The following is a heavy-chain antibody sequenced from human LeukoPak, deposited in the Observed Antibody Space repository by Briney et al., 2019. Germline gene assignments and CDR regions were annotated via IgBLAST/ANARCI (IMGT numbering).Heavy chain of an antibody. CDR1: GYTFTSYG. CDR3: TRGYDTGRYSYGMDV. CDR2: ISAYNGNT. J-gene: IGHJ6*02. Sequence: AASVKVSCKASGYTFTSYGISWVRQAPGQGLEWMGWISAYNGNTNYAQKLQGRVTMTTDTSTSTAYMELRSLRSDDTAVYYCTRGYDTGRYSYGMDVWGQGTTVIVSS. V-gene: IGHV1-18*01. D-gene: IGHD3-10*01.